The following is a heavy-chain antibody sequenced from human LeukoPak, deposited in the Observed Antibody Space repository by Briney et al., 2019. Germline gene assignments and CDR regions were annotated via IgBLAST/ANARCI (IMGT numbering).Heavy chain of an antibody. V-gene: IGHV1-69*13. D-gene: IGHD3-16*02. CDR2: IIPIFGTA. CDR1: GGTFSSYA. Sequence: ASVKVSCKASGGTFSSYAISWVRQAPGQGLEWMGGIIPIFGTANYAQKFQGRVTITADESTSTAYMELSSLRSEDTAVYYCARAYVWGSYLHDYWGQGTLVTVSS. J-gene: IGHJ4*02. CDR3: ARAYVWGSYLHDY.